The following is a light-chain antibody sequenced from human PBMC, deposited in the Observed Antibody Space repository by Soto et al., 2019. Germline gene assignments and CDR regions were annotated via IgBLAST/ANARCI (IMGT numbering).Light chain of an antibody. J-gene: IGKJ4*01. V-gene: IGKV3-11*01. CDR3: QQRSNWPPVT. Sequence: EIVLTQSPATLSLSPGERATLSCRASQSVSSYLAWYQQKPGQAPRLLIYDASNRATGIPARFNGSGSGTDFTLSISSLEPEDFAVYYCQQRSNWPPVTFGGGTKVDIK. CDR2: DAS. CDR1: QSVSSY.